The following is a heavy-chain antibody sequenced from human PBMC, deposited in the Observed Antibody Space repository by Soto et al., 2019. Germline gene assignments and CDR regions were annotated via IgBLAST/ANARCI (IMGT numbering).Heavy chain of an antibody. CDR1: GYSFTSYW. CDR2: IYPGDSDT. V-gene: IGHV5-51*01. Sequence: GESLKISCKGSGYSFTSYWIGWVRQMPGEGLEWMGIIYPGDSDTRYSPSSQGQVTISADKSISTAYLQWSSLKASDTARYYCARYRAVAGGDYYYYYGMDVWGQGTTGTVSS. J-gene: IGHJ6*02. D-gene: IGHD6-19*01. CDR3: ARYRAVAGGDYYYYYGMDV.